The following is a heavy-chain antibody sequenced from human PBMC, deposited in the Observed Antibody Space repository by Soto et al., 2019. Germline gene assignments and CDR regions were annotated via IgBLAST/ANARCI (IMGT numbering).Heavy chain of an antibody. J-gene: IGHJ4*02. Sequence: EVQLVESGGDLVKPGRSLRLSCTASGFTFGDYAVNWFRRAPGKGLEWVGFIRSKAYDGTTEYAESVKGRFTISRDDSKSIAYLQMNSLKTEDTAVYYCTRVGYSSGWYVTGVDYWGQGTLVTVSS. D-gene: IGHD6-19*01. CDR2: IRSKAYDGTT. V-gene: IGHV3-49*05. CDR3: TRVGYSSGWYVTGVDY. CDR1: GFTFGDYA.